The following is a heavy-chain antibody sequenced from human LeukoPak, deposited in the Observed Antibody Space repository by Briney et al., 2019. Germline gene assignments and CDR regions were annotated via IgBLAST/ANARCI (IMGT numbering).Heavy chain of an antibody. Sequence: GGSLRLSCAASGFTFSSYSMSWVRQAPGKGLEWVSSISSSSTYIYYADSVKGRFTISRDNAKNSLYLQMNSLRAEDTAVYYCAREGYSNYFGYWGQGTLVTVSS. CDR1: GFTFSSYS. CDR3: AREGYSNYFGY. J-gene: IGHJ4*02. CDR2: ISSSSTYI. V-gene: IGHV3-21*01. D-gene: IGHD4-11*01.